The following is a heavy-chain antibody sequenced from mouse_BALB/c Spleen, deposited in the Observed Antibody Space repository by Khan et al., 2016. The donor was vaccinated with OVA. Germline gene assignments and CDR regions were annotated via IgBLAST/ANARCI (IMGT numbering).Heavy chain of an antibody. CDR1: GDSITSGY. V-gene: IGHV3-8*02. Sequence: EVQLVESGPSLVKPSQTLSLTCSVTGDSITSGYWSWIRKFQGNKLEYMGYMIYTGYTDYNPSLKSRIAITRHTYKNQYYLQLNSVTAEDTATYYCARSTYRYAFAYWRQGTLVTVSA. J-gene: IGHJ3*01. D-gene: IGHD2-14*01. CDR3: ARSTYRYAFAY. CDR2: MIYTGYT.